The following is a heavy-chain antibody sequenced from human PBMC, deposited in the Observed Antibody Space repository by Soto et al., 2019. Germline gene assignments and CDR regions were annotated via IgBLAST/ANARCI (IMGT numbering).Heavy chain of an antibody. D-gene: IGHD1-1*01. J-gene: IGHJ4*02. CDR2: ISYDGSNK. CDR3: AREEPEGYYFDC. CDR1: GFTFSSYA. V-gene: IGHV3-30-3*01. Sequence: PGGSLRLSCAASGFTFSSYAMHWVRQAPGKGLEWVAVISYDGSNKYYADSVKGRFTTSRDNSKNTLYLQMNSLRAEDTAVYYCAREEPEGYYFDCWGQGTLVTVSS.